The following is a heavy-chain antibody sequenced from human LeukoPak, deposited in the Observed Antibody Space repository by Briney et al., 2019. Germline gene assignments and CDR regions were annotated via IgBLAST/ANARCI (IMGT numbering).Heavy chain of an antibody. Sequence: ASVKVSCKASGYTFTSYDINWVRQATGQGLEWMGRMNPNSGNTGYAQKFQGRVTMTRNTSISTAYMELSSLRSEDTAVYYCARGGGLSRYSSSWYYFDYWGQGTLVTVSS. D-gene: IGHD6-13*01. J-gene: IGHJ4*02. CDR3: ARGGGLSRYSSSWYYFDY. CDR2: MNPNSGNT. V-gene: IGHV1-8*01. CDR1: GYTFTSYD.